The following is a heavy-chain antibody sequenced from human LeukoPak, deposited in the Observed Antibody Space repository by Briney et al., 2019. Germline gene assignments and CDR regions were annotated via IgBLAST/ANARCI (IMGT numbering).Heavy chain of an antibody. CDR1: GGSISSGGYY. J-gene: IGHJ4*02. Sequence: PSETESLSCTVSGGSISSGGYYWSWIRQPPGKGLEWIGYIYHSGSTYYNPSLKSRVTISVDRSKNQFSLKLSSVTAADTAVYYCAGGGYSYGYWGQGTLVTVSS. CDR2: IYHSGST. D-gene: IGHD5-18*01. CDR3: AGGGYSYGY. V-gene: IGHV4-30-2*01.